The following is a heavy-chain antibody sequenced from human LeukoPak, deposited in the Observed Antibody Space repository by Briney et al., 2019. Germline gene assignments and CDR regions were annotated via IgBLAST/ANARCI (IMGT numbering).Heavy chain of an antibody. CDR1: GGSYSGYY. CDR3: ARGGDGQQLVLVY. V-gene: IGHV4-34*01. CDR2: INHSGSS. J-gene: IGHJ4*02. Sequence: PSETLSLTCAVYGGSYSGYYWTWIRQPPGKGLEWIGEINHSGSSNYNPSLKSRVTISADTAKSQSSLKLSSVTAADTAVYYCARGGDGQQLVLVYWGQGTLVTVSS. D-gene: IGHD6-13*01.